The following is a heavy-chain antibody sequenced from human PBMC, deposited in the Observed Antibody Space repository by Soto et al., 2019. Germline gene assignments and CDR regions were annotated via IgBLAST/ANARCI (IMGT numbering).Heavy chain of an antibody. CDR3: ARPGGDSSGYHY. CDR2: ISSSSSYI. CDR1: GFTFSSYS. D-gene: IGHD3-22*01. Sequence: PGGSLRLSCAASGFTFSSYSMNWVRQAPGKGLEWVSSISSSSSYIYYADSVKGRFTISRDNAKNSLYLQMNSLRAEDTAVYYCARPGGDSSGYHYWGQGTLVTVSS. J-gene: IGHJ4*01. V-gene: IGHV3-21*01.